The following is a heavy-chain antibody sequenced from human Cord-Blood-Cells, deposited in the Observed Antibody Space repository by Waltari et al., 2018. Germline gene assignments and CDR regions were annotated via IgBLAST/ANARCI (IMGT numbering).Heavy chain of an antibody. CDR1: GDSVSSNSAA. CDR3: ARGSEYRSSPYYYYGMDV. Sequence: QVQLQQSGPGLVKPSQTLSLTCAISGDSVSSNSAAWNWIRQSPARSLEWLGRTYYRSKWYNDYAVSVKSRITINPDTSKNQFSLQLNSVTPEDTAVYYCARGSEYRSSPYYYYGMDVWGQGTTVTVSS. V-gene: IGHV6-1*01. D-gene: IGHD6-13*01. J-gene: IGHJ6*02. CDR2: TYYRSKWYN.